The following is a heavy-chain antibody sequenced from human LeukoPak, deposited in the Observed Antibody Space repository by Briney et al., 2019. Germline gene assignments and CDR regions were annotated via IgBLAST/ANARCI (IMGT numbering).Heavy chain of an antibody. CDR1: GVSVNNGGYS. CDR2: IDSTGST. V-gene: IGHV4-30-4*07. D-gene: IGHD2-15*01. J-gene: IGHJ3*01. CDR3: ARRFTLLAVVLDALDL. Sequence: SETLSLTCAVSGVSVNNGGYSWSWVRQSPGMGLEWIGFIDSTGSTSYNPSLKSRVTISLDTSNNQISLHLTSVTAADTAVYYCARRFTLLAVVLDALDLWGRGSQVIVSS.